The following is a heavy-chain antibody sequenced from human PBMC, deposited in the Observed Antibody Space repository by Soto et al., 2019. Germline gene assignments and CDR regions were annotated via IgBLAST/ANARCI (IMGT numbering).Heavy chain of an antibody. Sequence: EVQLVESGGGLVKPGGSLRLSCAASGFTFSNAWMSWVRQAPGKGLEWVGRIKSKTDGGTTGYAAPVKGRFTISRDDSKNTLYLQMNSLKTEDTAAYYCTTDCSSTSCSSYYYYYYMDVWGKGTTVTVSS. CDR2: IKSKTDGGTT. D-gene: IGHD2-2*01. V-gene: IGHV3-15*01. CDR3: TTDCSSTSCSSYYYYYYMDV. CDR1: GFTFSNAW. J-gene: IGHJ6*03.